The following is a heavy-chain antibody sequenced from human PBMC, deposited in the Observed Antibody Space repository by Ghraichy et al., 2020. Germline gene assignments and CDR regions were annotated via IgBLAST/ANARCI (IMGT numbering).Heavy chain of an antibody. CDR2: IYYSGST. J-gene: IGHJ4*02. Sequence: SETLSLTCTVSGGSISSSSYYWGWIRQPPGKGLEWIGSIYYSGSTYYNPSLKSRVTISVDTSKNQFSLKLSSVTAADTAVYYCASYFIAARRPGGFDYWGQGTLVTVSS. CDR3: ASYFIAARRPGGFDY. V-gene: IGHV4-39*01. CDR1: GGSISSSSYY. D-gene: IGHD6-6*01.